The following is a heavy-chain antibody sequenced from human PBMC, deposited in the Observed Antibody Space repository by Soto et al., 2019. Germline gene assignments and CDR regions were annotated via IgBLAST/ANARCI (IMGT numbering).Heavy chain of an antibody. D-gene: IGHD3-10*01. V-gene: IGHV3-15*01. CDR3: TTDTPYVFRDFDY. CDR2: IKSKTDGGTT. CDR1: GFTFSNAW. J-gene: IGHJ4*02. Sequence: GGSLRLSCAASGFTFSNAWMSWVRQAPGKGLEWVGRIKSKTDGGTTDYAAPVKFRITISRDDSKNTLYLQMNSLKTEDTSVYSCTTDTPYVFRDFDYWGQGTLVTVSS.